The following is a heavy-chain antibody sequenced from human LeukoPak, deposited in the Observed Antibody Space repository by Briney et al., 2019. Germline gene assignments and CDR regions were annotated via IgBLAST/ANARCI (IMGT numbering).Heavy chain of an antibody. CDR3: AREPNSGSAGFDY. J-gene: IGHJ4*02. CDR2: ISPKNGTT. CDR1: GYTFTSYG. V-gene: IGHV1-18*01. Sequence: GASGKVSCKASGYTFTSYGISWLRQAPGQGLEWMGWISPKNGTTNNAQKLQGRLTMTTDTSTSTAYMELRSLRSDDTAVYYCAREPNSGSAGFDYWGQGTLVTVPS. D-gene: IGHD1-26*01.